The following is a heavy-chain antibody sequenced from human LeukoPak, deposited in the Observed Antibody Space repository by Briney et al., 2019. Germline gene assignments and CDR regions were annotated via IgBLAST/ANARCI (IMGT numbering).Heavy chain of an antibody. CDR2: ITSSSDT. D-gene: IGHD3-9*01. CDR1: GFTFSDYY. J-gene: IGHJ4*02. CDR3: ARDYDILTGYFRGGFDY. V-gene: IGHV3-11*05. Sequence: GGSLRLSCAASGFTFSDYYMGWIRQAPGKGLEWISYITSSSDTNYADSVKGRFTISRDNAKKSLYLQMNSLRAEDTAVYHCARDYDILTGYFRGGFDYWGQGTLVTVSS.